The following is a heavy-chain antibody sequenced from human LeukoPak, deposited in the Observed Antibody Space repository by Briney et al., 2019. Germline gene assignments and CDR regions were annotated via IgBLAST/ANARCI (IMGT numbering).Heavy chain of an antibody. CDR2: IYYSGST. CDR3: ASAGMVRGPYYYYMDV. Sequence: PSETLSLTCTVSGGSISSDNYYWSWIRQPPGKGLEWIGYIYYSGSTNYNPSLKSRVTISVDTSKNQFSLKLSSVTAADTAVYYCASAGMVRGPYYYYMDVWGKGTTVTVSS. D-gene: IGHD3-10*01. V-gene: IGHV4-61*01. CDR1: GGSISSDNYY. J-gene: IGHJ6*03.